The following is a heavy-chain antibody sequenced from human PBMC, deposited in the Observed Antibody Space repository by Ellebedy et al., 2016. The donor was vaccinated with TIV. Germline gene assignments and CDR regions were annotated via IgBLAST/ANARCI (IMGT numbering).Heavy chain of an antibody. CDR2: IHPSGGST. CDR3: ARGANTAMAPVPYYYYYGMDV. Sequence: AASVKVSCKASGYNFSTYYMHWVRRAPGQGLEWVGIIHPSGGSTIYAQKFQGRVTITADYSTSTAYMELSSLRSEDTAVYYCARGANTAMAPVPYYYYYGMDVWGQGTTVTVSS. D-gene: IGHD5-18*01. CDR1: GYNFSTYY. J-gene: IGHJ6*02. V-gene: IGHV1-46*01.